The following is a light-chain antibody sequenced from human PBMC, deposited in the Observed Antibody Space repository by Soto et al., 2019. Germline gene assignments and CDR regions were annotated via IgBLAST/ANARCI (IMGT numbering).Light chain of an antibody. V-gene: IGKV1-39*01. CDR3: QQCHATPLT. J-gene: IGKJ5*01. CDR2: GAK. CDR1: QAISNY. Sequence: IQLTQSPSFLSASLGDRATLSCRASQAISNYLNWYKQKPGKAPNLLIFGAKTLQRGVPSRCSGSGEGTEFTLTITTLKPEDVGIYYCQQCHATPLTFGQGTRLEIK.